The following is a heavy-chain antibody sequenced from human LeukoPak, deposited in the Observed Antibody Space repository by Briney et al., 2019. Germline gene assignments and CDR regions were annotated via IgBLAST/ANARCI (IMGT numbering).Heavy chain of an antibody. J-gene: IGHJ4*02. CDR2: ISSSSSTI. Sequence: PGGSLRLSCAASGFTFSSYSMNWVRQAPGKGLEWVSYISSSSSTIYYADSVKGRFIISRDNSKNTLYLQMNSLRADDTAVYFCAKDRPTVYSSSWLHFLDSWGQGTLVTVSS. V-gene: IGHV3-48*01. D-gene: IGHD6-13*01. CDR1: GFTFSSYS. CDR3: AKDRPTVYSSSWLHFLDS.